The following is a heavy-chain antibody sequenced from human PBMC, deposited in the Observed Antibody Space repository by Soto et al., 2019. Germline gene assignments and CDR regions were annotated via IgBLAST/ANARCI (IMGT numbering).Heavy chain of an antibody. CDR1: GGPISSDTYY. J-gene: IGHJ5*02. CDR3: VRANTFYYGSEHWLDP. V-gene: IGHV4-31*03. D-gene: IGHD3-10*01. Sequence: PSETLSLTCTVSGGPISSDTYYWTWIRQHPGKGLEWIGYIYYNENTYYNPSLMSRLTISIDTSKNQFSLRLKSVTAADTAVYYCVRANTFYYGSEHWLDPWGQGTLVTVSS. CDR2: IYYNENT.